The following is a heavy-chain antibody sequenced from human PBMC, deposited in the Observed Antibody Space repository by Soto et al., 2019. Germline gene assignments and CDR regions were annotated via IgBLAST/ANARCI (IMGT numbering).Heavy chain of an antibody. D-gene: IGHD5-18*01. CDR3: AKSQSWIQLWSFDP. V-gene: IGHV3-33*06. CDR2: IWYDGSNK. Sequence: GGSLRLSCAASGFTFSSYGMHWVRQAPGKGLEWVAVIWYDGSNKYYADSVKGRFTISRDNSKNTLYLQMNSLRAEDTAVYYRAKSQSWIQLWSFDPWGQGTLVTVSS. CDR1: GFTFSSYG. J-gene: IGHJ5*02.